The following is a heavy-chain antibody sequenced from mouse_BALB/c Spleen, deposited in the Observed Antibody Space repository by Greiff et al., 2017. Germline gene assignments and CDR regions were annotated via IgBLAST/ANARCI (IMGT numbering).Heavy chain of an antibody. V-gene: IGHV1-54*01. J-gene: IGHJ2*01. CDR1: GYAFTNYL. CDR2: INPGSGGT. Sequence: VQLQQSGAELVRPGTSVKVSCKASGYAFTNYLIEWVKQRPGQGLEWIGVINPGSGGTNYNEKFKGKATLTADKSSSTAYMQLSSLTSDDSAVYFCERDGNYFDYWGQGTTLTVSS. CDR3: ERDGNYFDY. D-gene: IGHD2-1*01.